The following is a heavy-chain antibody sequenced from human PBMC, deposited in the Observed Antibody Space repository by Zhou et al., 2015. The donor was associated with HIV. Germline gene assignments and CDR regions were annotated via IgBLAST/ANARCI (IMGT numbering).Heavy chain of an antibody. CDR1: GGTFSSYA. V-gene: IGHV1-69*12. D-gene: IGHD1-14*01. CDR3: ARSSGPRGKLPGEPYYYGMDV. J-gene: IGHJ6*02. CDR2: IIPIFGTA. Sequence: QVQLVQSGAEVKKPGSSVKVSCKASGGTFSSYAISWVRQAPGQGLEWMGGIIPIFGTANYAQKFQGRVTITADESTSTAYMELSSLRSEDTAVYYCARSSGPRGKLPGEPYYYGMDVWGQGTTVTVSS.